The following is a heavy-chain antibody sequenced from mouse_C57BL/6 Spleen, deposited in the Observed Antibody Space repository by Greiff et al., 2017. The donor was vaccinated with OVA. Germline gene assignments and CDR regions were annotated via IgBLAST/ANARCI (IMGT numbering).Heavy chain of an antibody. V-gene: IGHV5-12*01. Sequence: EVQLVESGGGLVQPGGSLKLSCAASGFTFSDYYMYWVRQTPEKRLEWVAYISNGGGSTYYPDTVKGRFTISRDNAKNTLYLQMSRLKSEDTAMYYCARANWDEGYFDYWGQGTTLTVSS. CDR2: ISNGGGST. CDR3: ARANWDEGYFDY. CDR1: GFTFSDYY. D-gene: IGHD4-1*01. J-gene: IGHJ2*01.